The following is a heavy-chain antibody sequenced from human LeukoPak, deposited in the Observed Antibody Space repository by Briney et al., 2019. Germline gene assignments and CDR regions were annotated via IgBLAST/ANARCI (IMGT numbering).Heavy chain of an antibody. CDR1: GFTFNSYW. V-gene: IGHV3-7*01. Sequence: GGSLRLSCAASGFTFNSYWMSWVRQTPEKGLEWVANINQDGSEKYYVDSVKGRFTISRDNAKSSLFLQMNSLRAEDTAVYYFARGFRGTWVLDDYWGQGTLVTVSS. CDR3: ARGFRGTWVLDDY. D-gene: IGHD3-10*01. CDR2: INQDGSEK. J-gene: IGHJ4*02.